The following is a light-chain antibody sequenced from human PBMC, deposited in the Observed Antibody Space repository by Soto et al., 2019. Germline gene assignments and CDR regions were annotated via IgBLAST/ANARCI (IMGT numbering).Light chain of an antibody. CDR1: QSVSSN. CDR3: QQYNNWPLT. V-gene: IGKV3-15*01. CDR2: GAS. Sequence: EIVMTQSPATLSVSPGARATLSCRASQSVSSNLAWYQQKPGQAPRLLIHGASTRATGIPVRFSGSGSATEFTLTISSLQSEDFAVYYCQQYNNWPLTFGQGTKVDIK. J-gene: IGKJ1*01.